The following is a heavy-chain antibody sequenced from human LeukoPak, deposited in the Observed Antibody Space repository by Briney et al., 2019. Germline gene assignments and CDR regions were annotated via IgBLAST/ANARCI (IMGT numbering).Heavy chain of an antibody. D-gene: IGHD2-2*01. Sequence: TGGSLRLSCAASGFTFSSYSMNWVRQAPGKGLEWVSSISSSSSYIYYADSVKGRFTISRDNAKNSLYLQMNSLGAEDTAVYYCAREGIVPAARDYYYYYGMDVWGKGTTVTVSS. CDR1: GFTFSSYS. CDR2: ISSSSSYI. J-gene: IGHJ6*04. V-gene: IGHV3-21*01. CDR3: AREGIVPAARDYYYYYGMDV.